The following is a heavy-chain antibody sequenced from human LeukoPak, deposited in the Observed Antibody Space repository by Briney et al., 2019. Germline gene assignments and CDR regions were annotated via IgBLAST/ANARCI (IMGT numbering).Heavy chain of an antibody. J-gene: IGHJ5*02. CDR1: GYTFTSHD. CDR3: ARAVAIAVAGSCWFDP. CDR2: MNPDSGST. Sequence: ASVKVSCKSSGYTFTSHDINWVRQAPGQGLEWMGWMNPDSGSTGYAQQFQGRVTTTRDTSINTAYMELSSLRSEDTAVYYCARAVAIAVAGSCWFDPWGQGTLVSVSS. D-gene: IGHD6-19*01. V-gene: IGHV1-8*01.